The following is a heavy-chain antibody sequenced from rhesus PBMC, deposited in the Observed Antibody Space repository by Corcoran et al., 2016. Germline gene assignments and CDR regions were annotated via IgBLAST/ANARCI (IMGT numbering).Heavy chain of an antibody. D-gene: IGHD3-28*01. V-gene: IGHV4-173*01. J-gene: IGHJ4*01. CDR3: ARDHTYYYDSGYY. Sequence: QLQLQESGPGLVKPSETLSLTCAVSGGSISSNYWSWIRQPPGKGLEWIGRYSGSGGSTDYNPSLNSRVTISTDTSKNQFSLKLSSVTAADTAVYYCARDHTYYYDSGYYWGQGVLVTVSS. CDR2: YSGSGGST. CDR1: GGSISSNY.